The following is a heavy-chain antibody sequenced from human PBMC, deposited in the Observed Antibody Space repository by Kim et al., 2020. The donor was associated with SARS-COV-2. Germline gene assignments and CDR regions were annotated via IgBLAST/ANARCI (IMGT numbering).Heavy chain of an antibody. V-gene: IGHV4-34*01. J-gene: IGHJ5*02. Sequence: SETLSLTCAVYGGSFSGYYWSWIRQPPGKGLEWIGEINHSGSTNYNPSLKSRVTISVDTSKNQFSLKLSSVTAADTAVYYCARRGCLPRYCSGGRSFGWFDPWGQGTLVTVSS. CDR2: INHSGST. CDR1: GGSFSGYY. CDR3: ARRGCLPRYCSGGRSFGWFDP. D-gene: IGHD2-15*01.